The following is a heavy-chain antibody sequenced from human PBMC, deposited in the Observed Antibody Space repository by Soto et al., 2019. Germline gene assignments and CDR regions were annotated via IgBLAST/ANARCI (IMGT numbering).Heavy chain of an antibody. Sequence: SETLSLTCTVSGGSLSSYYWSWIRQPPGKGMEWNGYIYYSGSTNYNPSLKSRVTISVDTSKNQFSLKLSSVTAADTAVYYCARDRMGIQLYSGDDYYYGMDVWGQGTTVTVSS. D-gene: IGHD5-18*01. CDR2: IYYSGST. CDR1: GGSLSSYY. CDR3: ARDRMGIQLYSGDDYYYGMDV. V-gene: IGHV4-59*01. J-gene: IGHJ6*02.